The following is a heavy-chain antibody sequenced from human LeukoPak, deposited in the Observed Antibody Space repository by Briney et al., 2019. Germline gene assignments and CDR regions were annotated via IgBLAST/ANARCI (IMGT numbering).Heavy chain of an antibody. CDR3: AKDRGDSGSYGDYFDY. CDR2: ISGSGGST. CDR1: GFTFSSYA. D-gene: IGHD1-26*01. Sequence: GGSLRLSCAASGFTFSSYAMSWVHQAPGKGLEWVSAISGSGGSTYYADSVKGRYTISRDNSKNTLYLQMNSLRAEDTAVYYCAKDRGDSGSYGDYFDYWGQGTLVTVSS. V-gene: IGHV3-23*01. J-gene: IGHJ4*02.